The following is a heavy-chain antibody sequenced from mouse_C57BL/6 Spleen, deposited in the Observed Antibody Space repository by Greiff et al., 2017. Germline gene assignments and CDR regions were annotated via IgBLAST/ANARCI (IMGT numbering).Heavy chain of an antibody. Sequence: EVQVVESGPELVKPGASVKIPCKASGYTFTDYNMDWVKQSHGKSLEWIGDINPNNGGTIYNQKFKGTATLTVDKSSSTAYMELRSLTSEDTAVYYCARVSYYDYDGGFDYWGQGTTLTVSS. D-gene: IGHD2-4*01. V-gene: IGHV1-18*01. CDR1: GYTFTDYN. CDR2: INPNNGGT. J-gene: IGHJ2*01. CDR3: ARVSYYDYDGGFDY.